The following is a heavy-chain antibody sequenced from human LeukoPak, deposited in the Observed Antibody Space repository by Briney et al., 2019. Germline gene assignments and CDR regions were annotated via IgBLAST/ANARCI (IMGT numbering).Heavy chain of an antibody. CDR2: VSHVGIHQ. CDR3: ARGRYPRNYPDY. J-gene: IGHJ4*02. V-gene: IGHV3-30*03. Sequence: PGGSLRLSCAASGFMFSGYGIHWVRQAPGKGLEWLAVVSHVGIHQYYAQSVRGRFTISRDNFRNSVFLEMDSLRSEDTAVYYCARGRYPRNYPDYWGRGTLVIVSS. D-gene: IGHD3-9*01. CDR1: GFMFSGYG.